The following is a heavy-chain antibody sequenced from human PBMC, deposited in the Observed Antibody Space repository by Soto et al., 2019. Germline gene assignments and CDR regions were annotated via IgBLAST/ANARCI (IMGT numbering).Heavy chain of an antibody. CDR1: GFAFSSYA. D-gene: IGHD6-25*01. J-gene: IGHJ4*02. Sequence: GGSLRLSCVASGFAFSSYAMSWVRQAPGKGLEWVSSITGSGGSTYSADSVKGRFTISRDTSKNTLFLQMNSLGAEDTAVYYCARSMPGRISGRFYFDYWGLGTLVTVSS. CDR3: ARSMPGRISGRFYFDY. V-gene: IGHV3-23*01. CDR2: ITGSGGST.